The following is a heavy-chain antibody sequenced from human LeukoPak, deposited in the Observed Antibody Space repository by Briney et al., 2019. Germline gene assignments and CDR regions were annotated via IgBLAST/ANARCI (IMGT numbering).Heavy chain of an antibody. CDR3: ARDSGRYGYYMDV. Sequence: GGSLRLSCAASGFTFSSYGMHWVRQAPGKGLEWVAVISYDGSNKYYADSVKGRFTISRDNAKNSVYLQMNSLRVEDTAVYYCARDSGRYGYYMDVWGKGTTVTASS. CDR1: GFTFSSYG. CDR2: ISYDGSNK. D-gene: IGHD1-26*01. V-gene: IGHV3-30*03. J-gene: IGHJ6*04.